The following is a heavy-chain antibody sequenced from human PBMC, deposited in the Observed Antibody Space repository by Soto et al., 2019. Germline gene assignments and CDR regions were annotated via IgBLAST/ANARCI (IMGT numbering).Heavy chain of an antibody. Sequence: GGSLRLSCAASGFTFSSYSMNWVRQAPGKGLEWVSYISSSSSTIYYADSVKGRFTISRDNAKNSLYLQMNSLRDEDTAVYYCASDPDYDFCSGSGSFDFWGQGTLVTVSS. V-gene: IGHV3-48*02. J-gene: IGHJ4*02. CDR2: ISSSSSTI. CDR3: ASDPDYDFCSGSGSFDF. CDR1: GFTFSSYS. D-gene: IGHD3-3*01.